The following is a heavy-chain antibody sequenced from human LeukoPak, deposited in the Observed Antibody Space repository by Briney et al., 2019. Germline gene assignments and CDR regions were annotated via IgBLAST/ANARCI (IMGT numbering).Heavy chain of an antibody. CDR2: ISGSGGST. D-gene: IGHD3-10*01. CDR1: GFTFSSYA. J-gene: IGHJ4*02. Sequence: PGGSLRLSCAASGFTFSSYATSWVRQAPGKGLEWVSAISGSGGSTYYADSVKGRFTISRDNSKNTLYLQMNSLRAEDTAVYYCAKDEYGSGRYDYWGQGTLVTVSS. V-gene: IGHV3-23*01. CDR3: AKDEYGSGRYDY.